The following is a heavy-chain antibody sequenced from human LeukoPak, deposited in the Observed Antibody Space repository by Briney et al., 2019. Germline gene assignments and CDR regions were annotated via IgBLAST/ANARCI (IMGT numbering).Heavy chain of an antibody. CDR3: ARANVYDFWSGYYNAYFDY. CDR1: GYTFTSYY. D-gene: IGHD3-3*01. J-gene: IGHJ4*02. CDR2: INPSGGST. Sequence: ASVKVSCKASGYTFTSYYMHWVRQAPGQGLEWMRIINPSGGSTSYAQKFQGRVTMTRDTSTSTVYMELSSLRSEDTAVYYCARANVYDFWSGYYNAYFDYWGQGTLVTVSS. V-gene: IGHV1-46*01.